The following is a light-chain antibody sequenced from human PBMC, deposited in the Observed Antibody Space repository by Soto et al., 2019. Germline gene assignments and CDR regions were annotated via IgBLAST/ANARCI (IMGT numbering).Light chain of an antibody. J-gene: IGKJ1*01. CDR2: EAS. Sequence: DIQMTQSPSTLSASVGDRVTITCRASQSIGGWLAWYQQKPGEAPKLLIYEASVLQNGVPSRFSGSGSGTEFTLAISSLQPDDFATYYCQEHNSYIPTFGPGTKVDIK. CDR3: QEHNSYIPT. CDR1: QSIGGW. V-gene: IGKV1-5*03.